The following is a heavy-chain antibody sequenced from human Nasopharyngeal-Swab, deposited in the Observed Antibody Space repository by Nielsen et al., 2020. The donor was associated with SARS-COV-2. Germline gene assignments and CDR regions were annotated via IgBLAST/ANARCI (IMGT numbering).Heavy chain of an antibody. Sequence: VRQMPGKGLEWVSYISSSGAAIYYADSVKGRFTMSRDNANNSLYLQMNSLRSEDTAVYYCARSPGENYDFWSSYYRRWFDPWGQGTLVTVSS. CDR2: ISSSGAAI. J-gene: IGHJ5*02. D-gene: IGHD3-3*01. CDR3: ARSPGENYDFWSSYYRRWFDP. V-gene: IGHV3-11*01.